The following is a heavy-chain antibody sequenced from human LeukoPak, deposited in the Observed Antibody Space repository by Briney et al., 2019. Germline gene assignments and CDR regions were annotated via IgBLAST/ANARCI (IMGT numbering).Heavy chain of an antibody. CDR2: IKQDESEK. CDR3: ARVYYYDSTGGGY. D-gene: IGHD3-22*01. J-gene: IGHJ4*02. Sequence: GGSLRLSCAASGFTFSNYWMSWVRQAPGKGLEWVANIKQDESEKYYVDSMKGRFTISRDNAKNLLYLQMNSLRAEDTAVYYCARVYYYDSTGGGYWGQGTLVTVSS. CDR1: GFTFSNYW. V-gene: IGHV3-7*01.